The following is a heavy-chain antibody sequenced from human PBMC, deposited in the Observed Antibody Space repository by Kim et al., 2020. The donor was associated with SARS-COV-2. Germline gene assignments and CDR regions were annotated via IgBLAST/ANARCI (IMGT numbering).Heavy chain of an antibody. Sequence: KYYVDSVTGRFAISRDNAKNSLHLQMNSLRDEDTAIYYCATTMVRGYGLGVWGQGTAVTVSS. J-gene: IGHJ6*02. V-gene: IGHV3-7*01. D-gene: IGHD3-10*01. CDR2: K. CDR3: ATTMVRGYGLGV.